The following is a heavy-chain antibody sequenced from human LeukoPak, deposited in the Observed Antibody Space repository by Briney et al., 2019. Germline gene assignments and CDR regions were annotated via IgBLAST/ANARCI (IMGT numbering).Heavy chain of an antibody. Sequence: GGSLRVSCAASGFTFSLQTMNWVRQAPGKGLEWVTSITSDSNTKNYAVSVRGRFTISRDNAKNSLYLEMNSLRAEDTAVYYCATRISTGLDWGQGTLVTVSS. CDR3: ATRISTGLD. CDR2: ITSDSNTK. CDR1: GFTFSLQT. V-gene: IGHV3-21*06. J-gene: IGHJ4*02. D-gene: IGHD3-9*01.